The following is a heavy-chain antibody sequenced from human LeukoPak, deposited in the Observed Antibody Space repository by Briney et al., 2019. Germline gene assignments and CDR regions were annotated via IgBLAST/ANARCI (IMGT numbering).Heavy chain of an antibody. J-gene: IGHJ4*02. CDR3: ARDEDGSGSYSY. CDR2: ISAYNGNT. CDR1: GYTFTSYG. V-gene: IGHV1-18*04. D-gene: IGHD3-10*01. Sequence: ASVKVSCKASGYTFTSYGISWVRQAPGQRVEWMGWISAYNGNTNYAQKLQGRVTMTTDTSTSTAYMELRSLRSDDKAVYYCARDEDGSGSYSYWGQGTLVTVSS.